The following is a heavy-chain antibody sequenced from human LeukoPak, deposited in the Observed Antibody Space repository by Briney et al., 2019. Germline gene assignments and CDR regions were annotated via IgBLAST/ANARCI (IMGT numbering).Heavy chain of an antibody. CDR2: IYYSGST. CDR3: ARINMSKSLFDY. J-gene: IGHJ4*02. CDR1: GGSISSGGYY. D-gene: IGHD3-22*01. V-gene: IGHV4-61*08. Sequence: SETLSLTCTVSGGSISSGGYYWSWIRQHPGKGLEWIGYIYYSGSTNYNPSLKSRVTISVDTSKNQFSLKLSSVTAADTAAYYCARINMSKSLFDYWGQGTLVTVSS.